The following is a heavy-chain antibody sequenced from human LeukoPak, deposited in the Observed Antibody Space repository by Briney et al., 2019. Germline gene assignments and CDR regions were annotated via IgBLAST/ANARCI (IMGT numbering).Heavy chain of an antibody. CDR1: GFIFSKAW. CDR2: IKQDGSEK. V-gene: IGHV3-7*01. Sequence: GGSLRLSCTTSGFIFSKAWMSWVRQAPGKGLEWVANIKQDGSEKYYVDSVKGRFTISRDNAKNSLYLQMNSLRAEDTAVYYCARGDYGDYFDYWGQGTLVTVSS. J-gene: IGHJ4*02. D-gene: IGHD4-17*01. CDR3: ARGDYGDYFDY.